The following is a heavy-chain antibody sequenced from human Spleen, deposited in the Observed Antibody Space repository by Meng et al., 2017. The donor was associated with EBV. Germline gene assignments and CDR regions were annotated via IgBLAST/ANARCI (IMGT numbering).Heavy chain of an antibody. J-gene: IGHJ4*02. CDR1: GYRVSSNSAA. Sequence: QLQVQPSRLGLVKPSQTPSLCRSISGYRVSSNSAAWIWIRQSPSRGLEWLGRTYYRSKWFNDYALSVKGRITIDPDTSKNQFSLQLNSVTPEDTAVYYCARQYIGSSFDYWGQGTLVTVSS. D-gene: IGHD5-12*01. CDR2: TYYRSKWFN. CDR3: ARQYIGSSFDY. V-gene: IGHV6-1*01.